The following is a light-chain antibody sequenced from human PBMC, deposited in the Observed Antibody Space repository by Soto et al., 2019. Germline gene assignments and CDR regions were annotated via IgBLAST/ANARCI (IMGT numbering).Light chain of an antibody. J-gene: IGLJ2*01. V-gene: IGLV1-51*01. Sequence: QSVLTQPPSVCAAPGQKVTISCSGSSSNIGNNYVSWYQQLPVTAPKLLIYDSNKRPSVIPDRFSGSKSGTSATLGITGLQTGDEADYYCATCDSSLSAVVFGGGTKLAVL. CDR1: SSNIGNNY. CDR2: DSN. CDR3: ATCDSSLSAVV.